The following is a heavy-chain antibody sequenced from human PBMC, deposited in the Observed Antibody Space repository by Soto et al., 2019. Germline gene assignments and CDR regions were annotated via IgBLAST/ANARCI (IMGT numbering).Heavy chain of an antibody. CDR3: GRYDTILGTNEVDN. J-gene: IGHJ4*02. Sequence: QVHLEQSRGEVKKPGASVRVSRKASGYNFTNYAITWVRQAPGQGLQWMGWISVHSGYTYYTQSLRGRITMTKDTSTTTAYMELRSLTSDDTAVYFCGRYDTILGTNEVDNWGQGTPVTVS. D-gene: IGHD3-3*01. V-gene: IGHV1-18*04. CDR1: GYNFTNYA. CDR2: ISVHSGYT.